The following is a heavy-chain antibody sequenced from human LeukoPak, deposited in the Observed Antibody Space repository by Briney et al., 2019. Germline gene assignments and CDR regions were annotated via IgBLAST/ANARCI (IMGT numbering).Heavy chain of an antibody. V-gene: IGHV3-74*01. CDR3: VSFYETY. CDR1: GFTFSSYW. D-gene: IGHD2/OR15-2a*01. Sequence: GGSLRLSCAASGFTFSSYWMNWVRQAPGKGLVWVSRIASDGSWTSYADSVEGRFTISKDNAKNTVYLQMNSLRAEDTAVYYCVSFYETYWGRGTLVTVSS. CDR2: IASDGSWT. J-gene: IGHJ4*02.